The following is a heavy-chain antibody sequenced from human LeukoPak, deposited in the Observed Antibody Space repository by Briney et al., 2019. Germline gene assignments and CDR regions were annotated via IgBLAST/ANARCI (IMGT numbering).Heavy chain of an antibody. CDR3: ARDLRGYYYSAGTYYYYHYMDV. CDR1: GFTVSSNY. J-gene: IGHJ6*03. CDR2: IYSGGST. D-gene: IGHD3-3*01. Sequence: GGSLRLSCAASGFTVSSNYMSWVRQAPGKGLEWVSIIYSGGSTFYADSVKGRFTISRDNSKNTLYLQMNSLRAEDTAVYYCARDLRGYYYSAGTYYYYHYMDVWGKGATVTISS. V-gene: IGHV3-53*01.